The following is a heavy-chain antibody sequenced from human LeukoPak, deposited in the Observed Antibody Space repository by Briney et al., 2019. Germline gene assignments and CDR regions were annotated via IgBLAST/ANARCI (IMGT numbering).Heavy chain of an antibody. CDR2: IYHSGST. CDR3: ATYGSGSPNYYMDV. D-gene: IGHD3-10*01. CDR1: GYSISSGYY. J-gene: IGHJ6*03. V-gene: IGHV4-38-2*01. Sequence: SETLSLTCAVSGYSISSGYYWGWIRQPPGKGLEWIGSIYHSGSTYYNPSLKSRVTISVDTSKNQFSLKLSSVTAADTAVYYCATYGSGSPNYYMDVWGKGSTVTVSS.